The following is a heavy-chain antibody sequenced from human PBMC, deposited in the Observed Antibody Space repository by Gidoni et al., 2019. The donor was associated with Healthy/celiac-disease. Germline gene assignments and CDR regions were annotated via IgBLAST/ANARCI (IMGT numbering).Heavy chain of an antibody. D-gene: IGHD3-3*01. Sequence: QVQLVQSGAEVKKPGSSVRVSCKPSGGTFSSYAISWVRQAPGQGLEWMGGIIPICGTANYAQKFQGRVTITADESTSTAYMELSSLRSEDTAVYYCAREQRITIFGVVISGDAFDIWGQGTMVTVSS. CDR2: IIPICGTA. V-gene: IGHV1-69*01. CDR1: GGTFSSYA. CDR3: AREQRITIFGVVISGDAFDI. J-gene: IGHJ3*02.